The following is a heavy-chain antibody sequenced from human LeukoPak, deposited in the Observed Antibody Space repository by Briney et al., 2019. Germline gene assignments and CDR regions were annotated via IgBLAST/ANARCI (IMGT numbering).Heavy chain of an antibody. D-gene: IGHD6-13*01. CDR2: INPNSGGT. V-gene: IGHV1-2*02. J-gene: IGHJ4*02. CDR3: ARDVSSSWYYFDY. CDR1: GYTFTGYY. Sequence: ASVKVSCKASGYTFTGYYMHWVRQAPGQGLEWTGWINPNSGGTNYAQKFQGRVTMTRDTSISTAYMELSRLRSDDTAVYYCARDVSSSWYYFDYWGQGTLVTVSS.